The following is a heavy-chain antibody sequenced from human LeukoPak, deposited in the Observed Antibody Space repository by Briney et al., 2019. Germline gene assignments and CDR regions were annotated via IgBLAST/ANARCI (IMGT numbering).Heavy chain of an antibody. J-gene: IGHJ4*02. D-gene: IGHD5-24*01. CDR3: ARLQRGEMATFDY. CDR1: GFIFSSYS. Sequence: GGSLRLSCAASGFIFSSYSMNWVLHAPGKGLEWVSSISSTSTYIHYADSLKGRFTISRDNARNSLYSQINSLRVEDTAVYYCARLQRGEMATFDYWGQGTLVTVSS. CDR2: ISSTSTYI. V-gene: IGHV3-21*01.